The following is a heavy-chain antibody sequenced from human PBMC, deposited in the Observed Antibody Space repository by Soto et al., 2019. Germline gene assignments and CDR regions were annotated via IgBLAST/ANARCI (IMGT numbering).Heavy chain of an antibody. J-gene: IGHJ6*02. Sequence: SETLSLTCTVSGGSISSGGYYWSWIRQHPGKGLEWIGYIYYSGSTYYNPSLKSRVTISVDTSKDQFSLKLSSVTAADTAVYYCARSHPHYYYYGMDVWGQGTTVTVSS. CDR1: GGSISSGGYY. V-gene: IGHV4-31*03. CDR3: ARSHPHYYYYGMDV. CDR2: IYYSGST.